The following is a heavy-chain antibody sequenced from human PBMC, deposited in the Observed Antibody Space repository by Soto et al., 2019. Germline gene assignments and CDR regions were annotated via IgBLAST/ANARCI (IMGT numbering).Heavy chain of an antibody. J-gene: IGHJ6*02. CDR1: GGSFSGYY. CDR3: ARLVRYFDWLKRYYGMDV. Sequence: SETLSLTCAVYGGSFSGYYWSWIRQPPGKGLEWIGEINHSGSTNYNPSLKSRVTISVDTSKNQFSLKLSSVTAADTAVYYCARLVRYFDWLKRYYGMDVWGQGTTVTVSS. CDR2: INHSGST. D-gene: IGHD3-9*01. V-gene: IGHV4-34*01.